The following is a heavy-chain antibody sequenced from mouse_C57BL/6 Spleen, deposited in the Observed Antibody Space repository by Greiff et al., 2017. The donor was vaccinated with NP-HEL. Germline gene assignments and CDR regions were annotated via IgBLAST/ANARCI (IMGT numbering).Heavy chain of an antibody. Sequence: VKVVESGPGLVAPSQSLSITCTVSGFSLTSYGVHWVRQPPGKGLEWLVVIWSDGSTTYNSALKSRLSISKDNSKSQVFLKMNSLQTDDTAMYYCARHTTTVVGAMDYWGQGTSVTVSS. CDR1: GFSLTSYG. CDR3: ARHTTTVVGAMDY. CDR2: IWSDGST. J-gene: IGHJ4*01. V-gene: IGHV2-6-1*01. D-gene: IGHD1-1*01.